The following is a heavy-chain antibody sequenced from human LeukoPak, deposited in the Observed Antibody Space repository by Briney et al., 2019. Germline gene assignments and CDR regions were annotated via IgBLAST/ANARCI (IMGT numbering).Heavy chain of an antibody. V-gene: IGHV4-59*11. Sequence: PSETLSLTCTVSGGSISNHYWTWIRQPPGKGLEWIGYIDYSGSYNYNPSLKSRITISADTSKSQFSLKLRSLTAADTAVYYCARVGALDWFDPWGRGILVTVSS. CDR2: IDYSGSY. CDR3: ARVGALDWFDP. D-gene: IGHD3-10*01. J-gene: IGHJ5*02. CDR1: GGSISNHY.